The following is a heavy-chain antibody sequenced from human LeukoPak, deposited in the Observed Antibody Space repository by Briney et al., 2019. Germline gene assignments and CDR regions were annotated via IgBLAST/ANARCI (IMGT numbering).Heavy chain of an antibody. D-gene: IGHD4-17*01. CDR2: INHSGST. CDR1: GFTFSSYA. CDR3: YGRRGLFDY. J-gene: IGHJ4*02. Sequence: GSLRLSCAASGFTFSSYAMSWIRQPPGKGLEWIGEINHSGSTNYNPSLKSRVTISVDTSKNQFSLKLSSVTAADTAVYYCYGRRGLFDYWGQGTLVTVSS. V-gene: IGHV4-34*08.